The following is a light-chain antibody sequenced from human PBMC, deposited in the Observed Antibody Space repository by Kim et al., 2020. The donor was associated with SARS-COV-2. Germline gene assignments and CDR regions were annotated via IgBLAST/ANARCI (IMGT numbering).Light chain of an antibody. CDR2: DVT. Sequence: QSALTQPASVSGSPGQSITVSCTGTSSDDGGYDYVSWYQQYPGKAPKLMIYDVTNRPSGVSNRFSGSKSGNMASLTISGLQADDEADYYCSSYTGSGTLVFGGGTQLTVL. CDR1: SSDDGGYDY. V-gene: IGLV2-14*03. CDR3: SSYTGSGTLV. J-gene: IGLJ2*01.